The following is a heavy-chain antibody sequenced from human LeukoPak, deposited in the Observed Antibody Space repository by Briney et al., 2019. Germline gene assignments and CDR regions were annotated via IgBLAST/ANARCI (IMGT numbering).Heavy chain of an antibody. CDR1: GFTFNNAW. J-gene: IGHJ4*02. CDR2: IKSKNVGGTT. Sequence: GGSLGLSCAASGFTFNNAWMNWVRQAPGKGLEWVGRIKSKNVGGTTDYADSVKGRFTISRDNSKSTLFLQMNSLRAEDTAVYYCAKDKGGVIVITSDYWGQGTLVTVSS. CDR3: AKDKGGVIVITSDY. V-gene: IGHV3-15*01. D-gene: IGHD3-16*02.